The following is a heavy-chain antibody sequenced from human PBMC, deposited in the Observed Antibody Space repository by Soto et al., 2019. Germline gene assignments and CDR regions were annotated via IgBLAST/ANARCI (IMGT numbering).Heavy chain of an antibody. Sequence: LRLSCAASGFTFSSYAMTWVRQAPGKGLEWVSGITDSDDKTFYADSVKGRFTISRDNSKNTLYLQMNSLRAEDTAVYYCAKTRYDFWSGSDYWGQGTVVTVSS. J-gene: IGHJ4*02. CDR3: AKTRYDFWSGSDY. CDR2: ITDSDDKT. CDR1: GFTFSSYA. D-gene: IGHD3-3*01. V-gene: IGHV3-23*01.